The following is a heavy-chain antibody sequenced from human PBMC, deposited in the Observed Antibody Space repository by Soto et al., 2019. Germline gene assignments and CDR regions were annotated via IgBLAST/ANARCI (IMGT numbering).Heavy chain of an antibody. CDR2: INSDGSIT. J-gene: IGHJ4*02. V-gene: IGHV3-74*01. Sequence: EVQLVESGGGLVQPGGSLRLSCAASGFSFSTYWMHWVRQAPEKGLVWVSRINSDGSITNYADSVRGRFTISRDNAKNTLYLQMNSLRAEDTAVYYCARDHRPYRGNSPIDYWGQGTLVTVSS. D-gene: IGHD2-21*02. CDR1: GFSFSTYW. CDR3: ARDHRPYRGNSPIDY.